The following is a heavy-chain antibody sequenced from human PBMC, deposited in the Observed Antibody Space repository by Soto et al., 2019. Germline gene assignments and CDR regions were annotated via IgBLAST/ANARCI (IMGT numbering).Heavy chain of an antibody. CDR3: AKRFGGVAATHAFDI. V-gene: IGHV3-9*01. CDR2: ISWNSGSI. CDR1: GFTFDDYA. J-gene: IGHJ3*02. D-gene: IGHD3-3*01. Sequence: EVQLVESGGGLVQPGRSLRLSCAASGFTFDDYAMHWVRQAPGKGLEWVSGISWNSGSIGYADSGKGRFTISRDNAKNSLYLQMNSLRAEDTALYYCAKRFGGVAATHAFDIWGQGTMVTVSS.